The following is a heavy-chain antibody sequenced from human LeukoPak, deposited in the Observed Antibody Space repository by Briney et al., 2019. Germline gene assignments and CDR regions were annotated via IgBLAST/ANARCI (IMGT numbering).Heavy chain of an antibody. D-gene: IGHD3-9*01. Sequence: SETLSLTCTVSGGSISSYYWGWIRQPPGKGLEWIGSIYYSGSTYYNPSLKSRVTISVDTSKNQFSLKLSSVTAADTAVYYCARHLSRDEKTFDYWGQGTLVTVSS. CDR3: ARHLSRDEKTFDY. J-gene: IGHJ4*02. CDR2: IYYSGST. V-gene: IGHV4-39*01. CDR1: GGSISSYY.